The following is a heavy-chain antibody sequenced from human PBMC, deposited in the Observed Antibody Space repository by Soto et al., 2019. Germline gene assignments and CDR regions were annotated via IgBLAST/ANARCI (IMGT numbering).Heavy chain of an antibody. CDR3: ARPEYSSSSYGMDV. J-gene: IGHJ6*02. CDR2: ISSTSETT. Sequence: GGSLRLSCVASGFTFSNYAMSWVRQAPGKGLEWVSTISSTSETTYYADSVKGRFTISRDNAKNSLYLQMNSLRDEDTAVYYCARPEYSSSSYGMDVWGQGTTVTVSS. V-gene: IGHV3-23*01. CDR1: GFTFSNYA. D-gene: IGHD6-6*01.